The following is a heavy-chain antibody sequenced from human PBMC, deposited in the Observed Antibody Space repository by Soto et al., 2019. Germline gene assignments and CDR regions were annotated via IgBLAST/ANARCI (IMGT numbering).Heavy chain of an antibody. Sequence: QVQLHESGPGLVKPSETLSLTCTVSGGSITSFFWNWIRQPPGKGLEWIGNLYSGSTKYSPSLKSRVTISADTSKNQFSLSLRSVTVADTAVYYCARIAAATTSWGQGILVTVSS. D-gene: IGHD6-13*01. CDR1: GGSITSFF. CDR2: NLYSGST. V-gene: IGHV4-59*08. CDR3: ARIAAATTS. J-gene: IGHJ5*02.